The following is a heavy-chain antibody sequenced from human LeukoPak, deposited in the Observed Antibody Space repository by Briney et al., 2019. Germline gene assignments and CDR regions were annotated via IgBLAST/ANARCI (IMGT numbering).Heavy chain of an antibody. CDR2: INHSGST. V-gene: IGHV4-34*01. CDR3: ARASRVQEGGFDY. CDR1: GGSFSGYY. Sequence: SETLSLTCAVYGGSFSGYYWSWIRQPPGKGLEWIGEINHSGSTNYNPSLKSRVTISVDTSKNQFSLKLSSVTAADTAVYYCARASRVQEGGFDYWGQGTLVTVSS. J-gene: IGHJ4*02. D-gene: IGHD1-26*01.